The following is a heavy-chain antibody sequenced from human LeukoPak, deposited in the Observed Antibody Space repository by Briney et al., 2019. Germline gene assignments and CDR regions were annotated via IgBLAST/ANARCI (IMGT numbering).Heavy chain of an antibody. CDR1: GFTFSSYW. CDR3: ARDSPRAHYDFLSYYGMDV. D-gene: IGHD3-3*01. V-gene: IGHV3-7*01. CDR2: IKQDGSEK. J-gene: IGHJ6*02. Sequence: PGGSLRLSCAASGFTFSSYWMSWVRQAPGKGLEWVANIKQDGSEKYYVDSVKGRFTISRDNAKNSLYLQMNSLRAEDTAVYYCARDSPRAHYDFLSYYGMDVWAQGTRVTVSS.